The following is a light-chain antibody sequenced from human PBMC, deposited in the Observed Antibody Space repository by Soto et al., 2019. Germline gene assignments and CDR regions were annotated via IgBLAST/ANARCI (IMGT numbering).Light chain of an antibody. CDR1: QEISNP. V-gene: IGKV1-33*01. Sequence: IPMNQSPSSMCGSXGDRITITCQARQEISNPLNRYPQKPGTAPNVXXYEASNLAEGGPPGFSGSGSATHFTSPITSLQPEDIGTYYCQNCFTVPYTFGQGTKVDIK. CDR2: EAS. J-gene: IGKJ2*01. CDR3: QNCFTVPYT.